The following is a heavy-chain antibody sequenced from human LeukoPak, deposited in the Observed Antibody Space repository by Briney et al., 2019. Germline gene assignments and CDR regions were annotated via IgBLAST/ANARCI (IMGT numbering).Heavy chain of an antibody. CDR1: GFTFSSYG. V-gene: IGHV3-30*03. Sequence: GGSLRLSCAASGFTFSSYGMHWVRQAPGKGLEWVAVISYDGSNKYYADSVKGRFTISRDNSKNTLYLQMDSLRAEDTAVYYCARDRAWNYFDYWGQGTLVSVSS. D-gene: IGHD3-3*01. CDR3: ARDRAWNYFDY. J-gene: IGHJ4*02. CDR2: ISYDGSNK.